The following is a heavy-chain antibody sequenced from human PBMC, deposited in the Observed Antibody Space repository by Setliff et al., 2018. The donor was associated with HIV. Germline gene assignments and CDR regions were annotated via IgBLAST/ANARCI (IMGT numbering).Heavy chain of an antibody. D-gene: IGHD3-3*01. J-gene: IGHJ4*02. CDR1: GYTLTELS. CDR2: FDPEDGET. V-gene: IGHV1-24*01. Sequence: GASVKVSCKVSGYTLTELSMHWVRQAPGKGLEWMGGFDPEDGETIYAQKFQGRVTMTEDTSTDTAYMELSSLRSEDTAVYYCATARFLESYPINAFDYWGQGTLVTVSS. CDR3: ATARFLESYPINAFDY.